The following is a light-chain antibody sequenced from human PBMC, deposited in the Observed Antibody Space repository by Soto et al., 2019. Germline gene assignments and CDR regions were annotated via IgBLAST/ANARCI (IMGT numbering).Light chain of an antibody. V-gene: IGKV3-15*01. CDR3: QQYHNAGST. Sequence: IVMTQSPATLSVFTGGRASLSCRASQSVSNNLAWYQKKPGQAPRLLIYGASTRAAGISVRFSGSGSGTELTLIISSLHSDDSAVYYCQQYHNAGSTFGQGTKVEI. CDR2: GAS. J-gene: IGKJ1*01. CDR1: QSVSNN.